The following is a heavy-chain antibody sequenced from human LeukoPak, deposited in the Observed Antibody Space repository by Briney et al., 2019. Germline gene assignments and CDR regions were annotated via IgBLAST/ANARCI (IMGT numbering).Heavy chain of an antibody. CDR2: VYSSGST. J-gene: IGHJ4*02. Sequence: SETLSLTCAVYGRSFSGYYWSWIRQPPGKGLEWIGCVYSSGSTNYNPSLKGRVTISIDTSKNQFSLRLNSVTAADTAVYYCARAGPSSGWYNFDYWGQGTLVTVSS. CDR3: ARAGPSSGWYNFDY. V-gene: IGHV4-59*01. CDR1: GRSFSGYY. D-gene: IGHD6-19*01.